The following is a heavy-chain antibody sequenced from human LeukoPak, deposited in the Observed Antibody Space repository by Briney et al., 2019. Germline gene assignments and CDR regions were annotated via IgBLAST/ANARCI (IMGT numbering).Heavy chain of an antibody. D-gene: IGHD5-18*01. CDR3: ARSVDTAMVEDY. CDR1: GFTFSDYY. V-gene: IGHV4-38-2*01. J-gene: IGHJ4*02. Sequence: LRLSCAASGFTFSDYYMSWIRQAPGKGLEWIGSIYYSGSTYYNPSLKSRVTISVDTSKNQFSLKLSSVTAADTAVYYCARSVDTAMVEDYWGQGTLVTVSS. CDR2: IYYSGST.